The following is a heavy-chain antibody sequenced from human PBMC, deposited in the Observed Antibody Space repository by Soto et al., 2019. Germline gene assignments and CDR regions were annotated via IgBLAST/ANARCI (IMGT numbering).Heavy chain of an antibody. CDR3: ARDSSNTIFGVVTHFDY. CDR1: GGTFSSYA. J-gene: IGHJ4*02. V-gene: IGHV1-69*01. D-gene: IGHD3-3*01. CDR2: IIPICGTA. Sequence: QVQLVQSGAEVKKPGSSVKVSCKASGGTFSSYAISWVRQAPGQGLEWMGGIIPICGTANYAQKFQGRVTITADESTSTAYIELNSLRSEDTAVYYCARDSSNTIFGVVTHFDYWGQGTLVTVSS.